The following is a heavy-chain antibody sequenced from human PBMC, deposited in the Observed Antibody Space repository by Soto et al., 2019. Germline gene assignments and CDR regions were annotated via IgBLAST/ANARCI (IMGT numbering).Heavy chain of an antibody. J-gene: IGHJ6*03. CDR1: GFTFSSYS. V-gene: IGHV3-21*01. CDR2: ISSSSSYI. Sequence: EVQLVESGGGLVKPGGSLRLSCAASGFTFSSYSMNWVRQAPGKGLEWVSSISSSSSYIYYADSVKGRFTISRDNAKNSLYLQMNSLRAEDTAVYYCAREGAVLWFGEFHTPYYYYYMDVWGKGTTVTVSS. D-gene: IGHD3-10*01. CDR3: AREGAVLWFGEFHTPYYYYYMDV.